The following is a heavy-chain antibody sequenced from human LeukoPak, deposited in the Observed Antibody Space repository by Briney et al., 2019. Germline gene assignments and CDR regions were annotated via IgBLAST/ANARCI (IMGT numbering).Heavy chain of an antibody. J-gene: IGHJ6*04. D-gene: IGHD1-26*01. CDR1: DFTFSGSA. CDR3: TTTAAKADNYYYAMDV. Sequence: PGGSLRLSCAASDFTFSGSAMHWVRQASGKGLEWVGRIRSKTNNYATVYAASVNGRFTISRDDSKNTAYLQVNSLETEDTAVYYCTTTAAKADNYYYAMDVWGKGTTVTVSS. V-gene: IGHV3-73*01. CDR2: IRSKTNNYAT.